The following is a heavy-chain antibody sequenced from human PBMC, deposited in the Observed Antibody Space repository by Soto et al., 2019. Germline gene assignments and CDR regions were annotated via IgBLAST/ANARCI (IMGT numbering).Heavy chain of an antibody. CDR1: GGSFSGYY. Sequence: QVQLQQWGAGLLKPSETLSLTCAVYGGSFSGYYWSWIRQPPGKGLEWIGEINHSGSTNYNPSLKSRVTISVDTSKNQFSLKLSSVTAADTAVYYCARRYPAAPPHHWFDPWGQGTLVTVSS. CDR3: ARRYPAAPPHHWFDP. D-gene: IGHD2-2*01. J-gene: IGHJ5*02. V-gene: IGHV4-34*01. CDR2: INHSGST.